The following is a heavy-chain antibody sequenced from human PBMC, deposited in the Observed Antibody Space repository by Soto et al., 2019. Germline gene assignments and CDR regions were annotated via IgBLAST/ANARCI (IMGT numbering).Heavy chain of an antibody. J-gene: IGHJ4*02. CDR2: IYYSGST. Sequence: QVQLQESGPGLVKPSQTLSLTCTVSGGSISSGGYYWSWIRQHPGKGLEWIGYIYYSGSTYYNPSLHRRLTISVDTSKNQFSLKLSSVTAADTAVYYCARAGHSRLPYYFDYWGQGSLVTVSS. V-gene: IGHV4-31*03. D-gene: IGHD5-12*01. CDR3: ARAGHSRLPYYFDY. CDR1: GGSISSGGYY.